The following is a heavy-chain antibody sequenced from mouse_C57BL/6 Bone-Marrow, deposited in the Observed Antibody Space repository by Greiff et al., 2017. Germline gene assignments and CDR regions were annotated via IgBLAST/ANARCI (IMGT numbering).Heavy chain of an antibody. V-gene: IGHV5-17*01. CDR1: GFTFSDYG. J-gene: IGHJ2*01. Sequence: EVKLVESGGGLVKPGGSLKLSCAASGFTFSDYGMHWVRQAPEKGLEWVAYISSGSSTIYYADTVKGRFTISRDNAKNTLFLQMTSVRDEATAMYYCARIKRYYFDYWGQGTTVTVSS. CDR3: ARIKRYYFDY. CDR2: ISSGSSTI. D-gene: IGHD1-1*01.